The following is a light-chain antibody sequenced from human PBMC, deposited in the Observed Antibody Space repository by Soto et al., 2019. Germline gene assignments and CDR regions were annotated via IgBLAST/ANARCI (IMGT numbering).Light chain of an antibody. CDR2: CAS. CDR3: QQYCRSSWT. V-gene: IGKV3-20*01. CDR1: QSVSIND. J-gene: IGKJ1*01. Sequence: EIVLTPSPGTLSLSPGERATLSCRASQSVSINDLAWYQQKPGQAPRLLIYCASIRATGIPDMFSGSGSGTDFTLTISRLEPEDFALYYCQQYCRSSWTFGQGKKVEVQ.